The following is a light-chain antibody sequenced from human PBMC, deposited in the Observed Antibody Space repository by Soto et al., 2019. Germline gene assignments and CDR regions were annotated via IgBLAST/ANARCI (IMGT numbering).Light chain of an antibody. J-gene: IGKJ1*01. CDR1: QTLVHSDGNTY. V-gene: IGKV2-30*02. Sequence: DVVMTQSPLSLPVTLGQPASISCRSSQTLVHSDGNTYLNWFHQRPGQSPRRLIYKVSNRDSGVPDRVSGSGSGTDFTLSISSVEAEDVGVYYCMQSTDWPWTFGQGTKVEIK. CDR3: MQSTDWPWT. CDR2: KVS.